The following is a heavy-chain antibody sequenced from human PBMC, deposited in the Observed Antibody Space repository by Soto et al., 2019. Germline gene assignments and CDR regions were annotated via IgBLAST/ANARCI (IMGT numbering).Heavy chain of an antibody. CDR1: GYTFTDYY. V-gene: IGHV1-2*02. D-gene: IGHD4-17*01. Sequence: GASVKVSCKASGYTFTDYYMHWVRQAPGQGLEWMGWINPNSGGTNYARKFQGRVTMTRDTSISTAFMELSRLRSDDTAVYCCAREDYSDYAYFFGYWGQGTLVTVSS. CDR2: INPNSGGT. J-gene: IGHJ4*02. CDR3: AREDYSDYAYFFGY.